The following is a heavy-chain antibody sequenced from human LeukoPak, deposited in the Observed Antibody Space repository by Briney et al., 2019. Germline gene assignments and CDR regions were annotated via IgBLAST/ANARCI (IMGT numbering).Heavy chain of an antibody. CDR3: AREVAVAGSLVVGV. D-gene: IGHD6-19*01. CDR1: GGSISSYY. J-gene: IGHJ6*02. CDR2: IYYSGST. Sequence: PSETLSLTCTVSGGSISSYYWSWIRQPPRKGLEWIGYIYYSGSTNYNPSLKSRVTISVDTSKNQFSLKLSSVTAADTAVYYCAREVAVAGSLVVGVWGQGTTVTVSS. V-gene: IGHV4-59*01.